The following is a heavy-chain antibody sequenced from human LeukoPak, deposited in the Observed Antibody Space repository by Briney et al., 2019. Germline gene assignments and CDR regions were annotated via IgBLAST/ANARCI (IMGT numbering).Heavy chain of an antibody. J-gene: IGHJ6*03. CDR2: ISSNGGST. V-gene: IGHV3-64*01. CDR3: ARRDYYYYYMDV. Sequence: PGGSLRLSCAASGFTFSSYAMSWVRQAPGKGLEYVSAISSNGGSTYYANSVKGRFTISRDNSKNTLYLQMGSLRAEDMAVYYCARRDYYYYYMDVWGKGTTVTISS. CDR1: GFTFSSYA.